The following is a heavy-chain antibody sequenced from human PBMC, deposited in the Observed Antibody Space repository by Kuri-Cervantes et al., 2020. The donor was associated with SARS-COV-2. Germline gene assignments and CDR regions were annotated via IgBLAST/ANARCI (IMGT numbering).Heavy chain of an antibody. V-gene: IGHV4-39*07. D-gene: IGHD6-13*01. CDR2: IYYSGST. CDR1: GGPISSSSYY. J-gene: IGHJ5*02. Sequence: SCTVSGGPISSSSYYWGWIRQPPGKGLEWIGSIYYSGSTYYNPSLKSRVTISVDTSKNQFSLKLSSVTAADTAVYYCARCRRIAAASRWFDPWGQGTLVTVSS. CDR3: ARCRRIAAASRWFDP.